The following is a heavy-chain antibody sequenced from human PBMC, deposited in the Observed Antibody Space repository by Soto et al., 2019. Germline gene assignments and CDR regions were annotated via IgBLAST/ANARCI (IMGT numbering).Heavy chain of an antibody. CDR2: ISYDGSSK. D-gene: IGHD5-18*01. V-gene: IGHV3-30-3*01. CDR1: GFTFSTYP. Sequence: GGSLRLSCAASGFTFSTYPMHWVRQAPGRGLEWVALISYDGSSKYYADSVKGRFTISRDNSKNTLYLQMNSLRAEDTAVYYCARWNVQYDSYGFFWGQGTLVTVSS. CDR3: ARWNVQYDSYGFF. J-gene: IGHJ4*02.